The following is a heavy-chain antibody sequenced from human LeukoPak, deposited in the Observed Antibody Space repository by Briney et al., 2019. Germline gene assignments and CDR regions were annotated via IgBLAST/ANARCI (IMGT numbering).Heavy chain of an antibody. CDR1: GFTFSSYT. Sequence: GGSLRLSCVASGFTFSSYTMHWVRQAPGKGLEWISYIDGSHSTIYYADSVKGRFTISRDNAKNSLYLQMNSLRAEDTAVYYCVRDLRWSFDYWGQGTLVTVSS. J-gene: IGHJ4*02. D-gene: IGHD4-23*01. CDR2: IDGSHSTI. CDR3: VRDLRWSFDY. V-gene: IGHV3-48*01.